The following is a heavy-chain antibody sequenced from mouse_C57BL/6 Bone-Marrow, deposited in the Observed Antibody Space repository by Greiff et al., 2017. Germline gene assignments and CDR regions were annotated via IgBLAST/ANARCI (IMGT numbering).Heavy chain of an antibody. D-gene: IGHD1-1*01. CDR1: GYTFTSYG. Sequence: QVQLQQSGAELARPGASVKLSCKASGYTFTSYGISWVKQSTGQGLEWIGEIYPRSGNTYYNEKFKGKATLTVDKSSSTAYMELRSLTSEDSAVYFCARHYYGSSYGYWGQGTTLTVSS. CDR2: IYPRSGNT. V-gene: IGHV1-81*01. J-gene: IGHJ2*01. CDR3: ARHYYGSSYGY.